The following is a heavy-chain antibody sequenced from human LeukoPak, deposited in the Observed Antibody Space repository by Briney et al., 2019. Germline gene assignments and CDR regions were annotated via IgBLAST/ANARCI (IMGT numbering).Heavy chain of an antibody. CDR1: GFTFSTYV. V-gene: IGHV3-64*01. CDR2: ISSNGGST. Sequence: GGSLRLSCAAPGFTFSTYVMSWVRQAPGKGLEYVSGISSNGGSTYYVNAVKGRFTISRDNSKNTLYLQMGSLRADDMAVYYCARNKAGYMDVWGKGTTVTVSS. CDR3: ARNKAGYMDV. J-gene: IGHJ6*03. D-gene: IGHD6-19*01.